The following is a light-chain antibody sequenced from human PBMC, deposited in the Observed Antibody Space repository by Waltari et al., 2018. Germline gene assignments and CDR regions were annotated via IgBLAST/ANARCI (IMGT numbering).Light chain of an antibody. Sequence: DIQMTQSPSTLSASVGDRVTITCRASQSISSWLAWYQQKPGKAPKLLIYKASSLESGVPSRFSGSGSGTEFTLTISSLRPDDFATYYCQQDNSFSITFGGGTKVEIK. CDR1: QSISSW. CDR3: QQDNSFSIT. V-gene: IGKV1-5*03. J-gene: IGKJ4*01. CDR2: KAS.